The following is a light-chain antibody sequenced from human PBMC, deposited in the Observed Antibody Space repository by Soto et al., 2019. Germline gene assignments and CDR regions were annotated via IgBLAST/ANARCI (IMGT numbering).Light chain of an antibody. J-gene: IGKJ1*01. Sequence: EIVLTQSPGTLSLSPGERATLSCRASQSFSSSYLAWYQQKPGQAPRLLIYGASSRATGIPNRFSGSGSETDFTLTISSLQPEDFAVYYCQQDYNLPWTFGHGTKVDIK. CDR2: GAS. V-gene: IGKV3-20*01. CDR1: QSFSSSY. CDR3: QQDYNLPWT.